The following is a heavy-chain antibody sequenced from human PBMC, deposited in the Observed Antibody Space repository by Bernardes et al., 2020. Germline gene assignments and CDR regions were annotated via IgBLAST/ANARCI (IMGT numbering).Heavy chain of an antibody. Sequence: SETLSLTRTVSGGSISSSSYYWGWIRQPPGKGLEWIGSIYYSGSTYYNPSLKSRVTISVDTSKNQFSLKLSSVTAADTAVYYCARTTITGTLRGDGWFDPWGQGTLVTVSS. CDR1: GGSISSSSYY. CDR3: ARTTITGTLRGDGWFDP. D-gene: IGHD1-7*01. CDR2: IYYSGST. V-gene: IGHV4-39*01. J-gene: IGHJ5*02.